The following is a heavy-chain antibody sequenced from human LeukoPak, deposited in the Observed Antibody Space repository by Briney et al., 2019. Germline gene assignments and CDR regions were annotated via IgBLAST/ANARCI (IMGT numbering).Heavy chain of an antibody. D-gene: IGHD3-9*01. V-gene: IGHV3-33*01. J-gene: IGHJ4*02. CDR2: IWYDGSIE. CDR1: GFTFSVYG. Sequence: PGGSLRLSCAASGFTFSVYGMHWVRQAPGKGLEWVAVIWYDGSIEYYVDSVKGRFTISRDNSKNTLFLQMNSLRAEDTAVYYCATHFDLAPTDYWGQGTLVTVSS. CDR3: ATHFDLAPTDY.